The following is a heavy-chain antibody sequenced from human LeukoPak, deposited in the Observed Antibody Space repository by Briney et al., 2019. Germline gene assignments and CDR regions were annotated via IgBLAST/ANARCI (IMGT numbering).Heavy chain of an antibody. D-gene: IGHD3-9*01. CDR1: GGSITSSY. Sequence: TSETLSLTCTVSGGSITSSYWSWIRQSPGKGLEWIGYIHYTGSTNYNPSLKGRVTVLIDTSKNQFSLKLSSVTAADTAVYYCARGRYSAGDNWFDPWGQGTLVTVSS. V-gene: IGHV4-59*01. J-gene: IGHJ5*02. CDR3: ARGRYSAGDNWFDP. CDR2: IHYTGST.